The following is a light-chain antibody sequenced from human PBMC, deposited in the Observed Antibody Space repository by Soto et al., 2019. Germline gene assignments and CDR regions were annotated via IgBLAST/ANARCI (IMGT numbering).Light chain of an antibody. CDR1: QSVSNS. CDR2: DAS. V-gene: IGKV3-11*01. J-gene: IGKJ2*01. Sequence: EIVLTQSPATLSLSPGERATLSCRASQSVSNSLTLFQQKPGQAPRLLIYDASNRATDIPARFSGSGSETDFTLTISSLEPEDFAVYYCQQRRSWPRTFGQGTKLEIK. CDR3: QQRRSWPRT.